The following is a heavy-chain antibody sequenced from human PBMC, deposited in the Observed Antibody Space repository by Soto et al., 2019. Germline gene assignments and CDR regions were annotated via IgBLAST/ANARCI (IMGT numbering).Heavy chain of an antibody. D-gene: IGHD3-22*01. J-gene: IGHJ6*02. Sequence: PGGSLRLSCAASGFTFDDYTMHWVRQAPGKGLEWVSLISWDGGSTYYADSVKGRFTISRDNSKDSLYLQMNSLRTEDTALYYCAKDNKSRGLRRGYGMDVCGQGNTVTVSS. CDR1: GFTFDDYT. CDR3: AKDNKSRGLRRGYGMDV. V-gene: IGHV3-43*01. CDR2: ISWDGGST.